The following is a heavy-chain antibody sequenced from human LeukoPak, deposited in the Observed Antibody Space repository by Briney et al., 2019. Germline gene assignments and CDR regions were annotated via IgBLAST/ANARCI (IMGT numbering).Heavy chain of an antibody. Sequence: GGSLRLSCAASGFTFSDYYMSWIRQAPGKGLEWVGRITTDGGTTDYAAPVKGRFTISRDDAENTLYLQMNSLNTEDTAVYYCTTGIGTIDYWGQGTLVTVSS. J-gene: IGHJ4*02. CDR1: GFTFSDYY. D-gene: IGHD1-26*01. CDR2: ITTDGGTT. CDR3: TTGIGTIDY. V-gene: IGHV3-15*01.